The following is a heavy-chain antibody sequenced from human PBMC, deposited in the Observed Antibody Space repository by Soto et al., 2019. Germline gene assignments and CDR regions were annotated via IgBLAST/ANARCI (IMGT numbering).Heavy chain of an antibody. D-gene: IGHD3-22*01. V-gene: IGHV3-74*01. Sequence: GGSLRLSCAASAFTFKNHWMHWVRQVPGKGPVWVSRINGDGSFTSYADAVKGRFTISRDNAKNTLSLQMNSLRAEDTAVYYCAREIYDDYDSSGSDHWGQGTLVIVSS. CDR2: INGDGSFT. CDR1: AFTFKNHW. J-gene: IGHJ4*02. CDR3: AREIYDDYDSSGSDH.